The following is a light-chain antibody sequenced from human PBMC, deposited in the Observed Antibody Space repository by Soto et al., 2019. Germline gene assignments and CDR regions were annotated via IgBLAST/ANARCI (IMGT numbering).Light chain of an antibody. V-gene: IGKV2-28*01. CDR2: LGS. CDR1: QTLLNSNGYNY. CDR3: MQALQSPRT. J-gene: IGKJ2*02. Sequence: DVVMTQSPLSLPVTPREPASISCRSSQTLLNSNGYNYLDWYLQRPGQSPQLLIFLGSNRASGVPHRFSGSGSGTDFTLKISRVEAEDVGVYYCMQALQSPRTFGQGTKLEIK.